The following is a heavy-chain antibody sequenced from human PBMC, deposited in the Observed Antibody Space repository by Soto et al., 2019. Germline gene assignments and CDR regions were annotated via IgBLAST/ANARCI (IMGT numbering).Heavy chain of an antibody. CDR3: ARGLGYYGSGSFDY. Sequence: SETLSLTCTVSGVSISSGDYYWSWIRQPPGKGLEWIGYIYYSGSTYYNPSLKSRVTISVDTSKNQFSLKLSSVTAADTAVYYCARGLGYYGSGSFDYWGQGTLVTVSS. D-gene: IGHD3-10*01. V-gene: IGHV4-30-4*01. CDR1: GVSISSGDYY. J-gene: IGHJ4*02. CDR2: IYYSGST.